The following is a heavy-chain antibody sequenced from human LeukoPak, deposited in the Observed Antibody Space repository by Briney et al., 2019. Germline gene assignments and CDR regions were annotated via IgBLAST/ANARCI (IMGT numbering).Heavy chain of an antibody. CDR3: ARGIHDYHDRSDKSSFDY. V-gene: IGHV3-33*01. Sequence: PGGSLRLSCAASGFTLSSHGMHWVRQAPGKGLEWVAVEWYDGSKKYCGDSVKGRFTISRDNSKNTLYLEMNSLRADDTAIYYCARGIHDYHDRSDKSSFDYWGQGTLVTVSS. CDR1: GFTLSSHG. J-gene: IGHJ4*02. CDR2: EWYDGSKK. D-gene: IGHD3-22*01.